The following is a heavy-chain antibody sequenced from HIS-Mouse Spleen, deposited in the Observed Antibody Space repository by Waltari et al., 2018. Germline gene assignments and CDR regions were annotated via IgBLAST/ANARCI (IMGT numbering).Heavy chain of an antibody. Sequence: QLQLPESGPGLVKPSETLSLTCTVSGGSISSSSYSWGWIRQPPGKGLGWIGSIYYSGSTYYNPSLKSRVTISVDTSKNQFSLKLSSVTAADTAVYYCAREIPYSSSWYDWYFDLWGRGTLVTVSS. J-gene: IGHJ2*01. D-gene: IGHD6-13*01. V-gene: IGHV4-39*07. CDR3: AREIPYSSSWYDWYFDL. CDR1: GGSISSSSYS. CDR2: IYYSGST.